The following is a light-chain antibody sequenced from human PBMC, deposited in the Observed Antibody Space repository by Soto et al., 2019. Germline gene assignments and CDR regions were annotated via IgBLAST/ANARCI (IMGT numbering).Light chain of an antibody. V-gene: IGLV2-14*01. CDR3: SSYTPRTTLYV. Sequence: QSVLTQPASVSGSPGQSITISCTGTSSDVGSYNYVSWYQLHPGKAPKLMIYEVSNRPSGVSNRFSGSKSGDTASLTISGLQAEDEADYYCSSYTPRTTLYVFGTGTKV. CDR2: EVS. CDR1: SSDVGSYNY. J-gene: IGLJ1*01.